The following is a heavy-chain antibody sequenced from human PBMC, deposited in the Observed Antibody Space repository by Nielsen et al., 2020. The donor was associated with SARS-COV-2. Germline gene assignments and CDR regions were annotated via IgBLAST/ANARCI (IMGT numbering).Heavy chain of an antibody. CDR3: AGGGYSYGIFDY. J-gene: IGHJ4*02. D-gene: IGHD5-18*01. Sequence: GESLKISCAASGFTFSSYWMSWVRQAPGKGLEWVANIKQDGSEKYYVDSVKGRFTISRDNAKNSLYLQMNSLRAEDTAVYYCAGGGYSYGIFDYWGQGTLVTVSS. CDR1: GFTFSSYW. CDR2: IKQDGSEK. V-gene: IGHV3-7*01.